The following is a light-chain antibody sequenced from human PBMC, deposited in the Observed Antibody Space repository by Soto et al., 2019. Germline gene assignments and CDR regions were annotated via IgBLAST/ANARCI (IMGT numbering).Light chain of an antibody. CDR2: DAS. CDR3: QQYGSSPPT. J-gene: IGKJ1*01. V-gene: IGKV3-20*01. CDR1: QSVSSSY. Sequence: EIVLTQSPGTLSLSPGERASLSCRANQSVSSSYLAWYQQIPGQAPRLLINDASRRATGIPDRFSGSGSGTDFTLTISRLEPEDFAVYYCQQYGSSPPTFGQGTKVDIK.